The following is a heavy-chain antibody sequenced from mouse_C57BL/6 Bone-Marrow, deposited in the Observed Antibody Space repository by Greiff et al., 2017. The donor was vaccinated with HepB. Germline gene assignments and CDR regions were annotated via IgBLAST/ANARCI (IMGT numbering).Heavy chain of an antibody. J-gene: IGHJ1*03. CDR1: GYAFTNYL. V-gene: IGHV1-54*01. Sequence: QVQLQQSGAELVRPGPSVKVSCKASGYAFTNYLIEWVKQRPGQGLEWIGVINPGSGGTNYNEKFKGKATLTADKSSSTAYMQLSSLTSEDSAVYFCARWGSSYGYFDVWGTGTTVTVSS. CDR2: INPGSGGT. CDR3: ARWGSSYGYFDV. D-gene: IGHD1-1*01.